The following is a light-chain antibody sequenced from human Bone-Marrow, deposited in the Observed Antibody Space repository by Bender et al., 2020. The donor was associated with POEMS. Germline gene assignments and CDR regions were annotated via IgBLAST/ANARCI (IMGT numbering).Light chain of an antibody. V-gene: IGLV1-44*01. J-gene: IGLJ3*02. CDR2: AND. Sequence: QSVLTQPPSASGTPGQRVTISCSGSDSNIGSHTVTWYRQFPGTAPKLLIFANDQRPSEVPDRFSGSRSGTSASLAISGLQSEDEADYYCAVWDDSLNGWVFGGGTKLTVL. CDR3: AVWDDSLNGWV. CDR1: DSNIGSHT.